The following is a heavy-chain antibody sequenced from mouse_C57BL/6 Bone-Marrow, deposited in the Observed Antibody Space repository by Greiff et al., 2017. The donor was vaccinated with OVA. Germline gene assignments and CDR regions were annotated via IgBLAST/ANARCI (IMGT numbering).Heavy chain of an antibody. V-gene: IGHV1-55*01. J-gene: IGHJ1*03. Sequence: VQLQQPGAELVKPGASVKMSCKASGYTFTSYWITWVKQRPGQGLEWIGDISPGSGSTTYNEKFTSKATLTVDTSSITAYMQLSSLTSEYSAVYYCARHYSKRYFDVCGTGTTVTVSS. CDR3: ARHYSKRYFDV. CDR2: ISPGSGST. D-gene: IGHD2-5*01. CDR1: GYTFTSYW.